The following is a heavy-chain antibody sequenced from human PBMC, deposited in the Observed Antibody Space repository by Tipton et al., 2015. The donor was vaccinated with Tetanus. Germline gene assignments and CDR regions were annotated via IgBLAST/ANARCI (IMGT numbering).Heavy chain of an antibody. V-gene: IGHV4-34*01. D-gene: IGHD3-10*01. Sequence: TLSLTCAVYGGSFSGYYLTWIRQSPGKGLEWIGEINHSGTSNHNPSLKSRVTTSVDTSKNHFFLQLSSVTAADTAVYYCARGRLTYYYGSGSRGWFDPWGQGTPVTVSS. CDR2: INHSGTS. CDR3: ARGRLTYYYGSGSRGWFDP. J-gene: IGHJ5*02. CDR1: GGSFSGYY.